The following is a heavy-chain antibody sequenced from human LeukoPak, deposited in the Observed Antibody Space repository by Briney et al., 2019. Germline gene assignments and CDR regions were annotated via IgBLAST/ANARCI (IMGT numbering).Heavy chain of an antibody. CDR3: ARELGPYYYDSSGYPLDY. Sequence: ASVKVSCKASGYTFTGYYMHWVRQAPGHGLEWMGWINPNSGGTNYAKKFQGWVTMTRDTSVSTTYMELSRLRSDDTAVYYCARELGPYYYDSSGYPLDYWGQGTLVTVSS. V-gene: IGHV1-2*04. CDR2: INPNSGGT. J-gene: IGHJ4*02. D-gene: IGHD3-22*01. CDR1: GYTFTGYY.